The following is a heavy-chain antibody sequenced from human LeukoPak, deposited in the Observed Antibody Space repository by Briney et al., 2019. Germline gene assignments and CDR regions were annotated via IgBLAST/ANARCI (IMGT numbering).Heavy chain of an antibody. CDR2: ISSSSSYI. J-gene: IGHJ4*02. Sequence: PGGSLRLSCAASGFTFSSYSMNWVRQAPGKGLEWVSSISSSSSYIYYADSVKGRFTISRDNAKNSLYLQMNSLRAEDTAVYYCASDPWYGSGIDYWGQGTLVTVSS. D-gene: IGHD3-10*01. CDR1: GFTFSSYS. V-gene: IGHV3-21*01. CDR3: ASDPWYGSGIDY.